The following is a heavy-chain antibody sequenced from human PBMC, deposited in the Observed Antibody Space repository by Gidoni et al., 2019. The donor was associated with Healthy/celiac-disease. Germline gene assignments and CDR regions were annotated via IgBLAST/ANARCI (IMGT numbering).Heavy chain of an antibody. D-gene: IGHD1-26*01. J-gene: IGHJ4*02. V-gene: IGHV3-30*18. Sequence: QVQLVESGGGVVQPGRSLRLSCAASGFTFSSYGMHWVRQAPGKGLEWVAVISYDGSNKYYADSVKGRFTISRDNSKNTLYLQMNSLRAEDTAVYYCAKDVTWELLALLIDYWGQGTLVTVSS. CDR3: AKDVTWELLALLIDY. CDR2: ISYDGSNK. CDR1: GFTFSSYG.